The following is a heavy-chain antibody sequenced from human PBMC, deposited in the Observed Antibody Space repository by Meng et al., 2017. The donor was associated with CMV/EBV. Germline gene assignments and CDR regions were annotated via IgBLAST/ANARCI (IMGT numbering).Heavy chain of an antibody. J-gene: IGHJ4*02. V-gene: IGHV3-7*04. CDR2: IKQDGSEK. CDR1: GGSISSYY. CDR3: ARGWLLGFDY. Sequence: GGSLRLSCTVPGGSISSYYWSWVRQAPGKGLEWVANIKQDGSEKYYVDSVKGRFTISRDNAKNSLYLQMNSLRAEDTAVYYCARGWLLGFDYWGQGTLVTVSS. D-gene: IGHD2-15*01.